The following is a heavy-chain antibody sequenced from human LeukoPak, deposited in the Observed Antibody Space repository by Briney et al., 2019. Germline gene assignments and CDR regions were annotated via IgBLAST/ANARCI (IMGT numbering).Heavy chain of an antibody. V-gene: IGHV1-18*04. J-gene: IGHJ6*03. CDR2: ISAYNGNT. CDR1: GYTFTGYY. D-gene: IGHD2-2*01. CDR3: ARLSSAQLPPYYYYMDV. Sequence: ASVKVSCKASGYTFTGYYMHWVRQAPGQGLEWMGWISAYNGNTNYAQKLQGRVTMTTDTSTSTAYMELRSLRSDDTAVYYCARLSSAQLPPYYYYMDVWGKGATVTISS.